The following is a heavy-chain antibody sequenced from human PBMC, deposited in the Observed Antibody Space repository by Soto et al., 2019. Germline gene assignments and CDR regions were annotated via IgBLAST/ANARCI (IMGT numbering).Heavy chain of an antibody. V-gene: IGHV4-34*01. CDR3: ARGLWAHYDFWSGYSRNRDFDAFEI. Sequence: QVQLQQWGAGLLKPSETLSLTCAVYGGSFSGYYWSWIRQPPGKGLEWIGEINHSGGTNYNPSLKSRVTISVDTFKKQVSLKLNSVTAADTAMYYCARGLWAHYDFWSGYSRNRDFDAFEIWSRGTMVTVSS. CDR2: INHSGGT. CDR1: GGSFSGYY. D-gene: IGHD3-3*01. J-gene: IGHJ3*02.